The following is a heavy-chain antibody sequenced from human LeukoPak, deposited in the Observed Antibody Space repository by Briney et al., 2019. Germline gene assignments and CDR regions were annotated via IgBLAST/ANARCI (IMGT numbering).Heavy chain of an antibody. CDR2: IYTSGST. J-gene: IGHJ6*03. CDR1: GGSISSGSYY. V-gene: IGHV4-61*02. Sequence: SETLSLTCTVSGGSISSGSYYWSWIRQPAGKGLEWIGRIYTSGSTNYNPSLKSRVTISVDTSKNQFSLKLSSVTAADTAVYYCARGGLLWFGESNMDVWGKGTTVTVSS. CDR3: ARGGLLWFGESNMDV. D-gene: IGHD3-10*01.